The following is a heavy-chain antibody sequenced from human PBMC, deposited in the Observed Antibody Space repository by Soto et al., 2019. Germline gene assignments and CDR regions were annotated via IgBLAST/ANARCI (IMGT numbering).Heavy chain of an antibody. CDR3: VRDLNAHNGSGWYDTFNF. D-gene: IGHD2-15*01. CDR2: IQGDGSQN. J-gene: IGHJ3*01. Sequence: GGSLRRSCAASGFTCSNYWMTCVRQAPGKGLEWVANIQGDGSQNYYVDSVKGRFTISRDNAKNSLYLQMNSLRAEDTAVYFCVRDLNAHNGSGWYDTFNFCVQETMLTVS. CDR1: GFTCSNYW. V-gene: IGHV3-7*01.